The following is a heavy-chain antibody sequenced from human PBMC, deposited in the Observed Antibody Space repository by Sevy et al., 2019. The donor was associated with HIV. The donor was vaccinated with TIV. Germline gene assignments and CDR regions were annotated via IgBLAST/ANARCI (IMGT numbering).Heavy chain of an antibody. Sequence: GESLKISCAASGFTFSSYSMNWVRQAPGKGLEWVSSISSSSSYIYYADSVKGRFTISRDNAKNSLYLQMNSLRAEDTAVYYCARDRHFDYWGQGTLVTVSS. CDR3: ARDRHFDY. CDR1: GFTFSSYS. CDR2: ISSSSSYI. V-gene: IGHV3-21*01. J-gene: IGHJ4*02.